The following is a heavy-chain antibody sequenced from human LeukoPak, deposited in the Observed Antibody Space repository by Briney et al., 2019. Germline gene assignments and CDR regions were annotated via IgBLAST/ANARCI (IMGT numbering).Heavy chain of an antibody. CDR1: GFTFSSYG. V-gene: IGHV3-30*03. J-gene: IGHJ4*02. D-gene: IGHD1-26*01. CDR3: ARDRKKTKWELGVFDY. Sequence: GGSLRLSCAASGFTFSSYGMHWVRQAPGKGLEWVAVISYDGSNKYYADSVKGRFTISRDNSKNTLYLQMNSLRAEDTAVYYCARDRKKTKWELGVFDYWGQGTLVTVSS. CDR2: ISYDGSNK.